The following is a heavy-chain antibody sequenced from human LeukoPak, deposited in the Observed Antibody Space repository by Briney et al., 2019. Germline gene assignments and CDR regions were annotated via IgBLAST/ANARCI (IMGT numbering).Heavy chain of an antibody. CDR1: GFTFSSYG. CDR2: ISYDGSNK. CDR3: AKAMVRFLEWLPNGMDV. D-gene: IGHD3-3*01. V-gene: IGHV3-30*18. J-gene: IGHJ6*02. Sequence: GRSLRLSCAASGFTFSSYGMHWVRQAPGKGLEWVAVISYDGSNKYYADSVKGRFTISRDNSKSTLYLQMNSLRAEDTAVYYCAKAMVRFLEWLPNGMDVWGQGTTVTVSS.